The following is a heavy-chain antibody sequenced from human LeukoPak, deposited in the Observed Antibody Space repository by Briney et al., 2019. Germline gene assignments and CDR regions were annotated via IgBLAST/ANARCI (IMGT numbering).Heavy chain of an antibody. CDR1: GFTFSDYY. V-gene: IGHV3-11*04. Sequence: GGSLRLSCAASGFTFSDYYMSWIRQAPGKGLEWVSYISSSGSTIYYADSVKGRFTISRDNAKNSLYLQMNSLRAEDTAVYYCATGYSSGWSYYYYYMDVWGKGTTVTVSS. CDR3: ATGYSSGWSYYYYYMDV. J-gene: IGHJ6*03. CDR2: ISSSGSTI. D-gene: IGHD6-19*01.